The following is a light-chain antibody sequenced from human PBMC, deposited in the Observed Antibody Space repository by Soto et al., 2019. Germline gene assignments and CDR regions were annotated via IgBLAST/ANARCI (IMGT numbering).Light chain of an antibody. CDR1: QSVSSY. Sequence: PGAIATLSCRASQSVSSYLAWYQQKPGQAPRLLIYDASNRATGIPARFSGSGSETDFTLTISSLDPEDFAVYYCQQRSNWPPTFGRGTKVDI. CDR3: QQRSNWPPT. J-gene: IGKJ1*01. CDR2: DAS. V-gene: IGKV3-11*01.